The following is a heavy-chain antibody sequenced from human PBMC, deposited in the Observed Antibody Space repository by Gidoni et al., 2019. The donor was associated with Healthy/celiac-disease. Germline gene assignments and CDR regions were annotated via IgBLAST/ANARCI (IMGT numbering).Heavy chain of an antibody. CDR3: TTTIQFSRRQKLGVAFDI. CDR2: IKSKTDGGTT. V-gene: IGHV3-15*01. Sequence: EVQLVESGGGLVKPGGSLRLSCAASGFTFRNAWMSWVRQAPGKGLEWVGRIKSKTDGGTTDYAAPVKGRFTISRDDSKNTLYLQMNSLKTEDTAVYYCTTTIQFSRRQKLGVAFDIWGQGTMVTVSS. CDR1: GFTFRNAW. J-gene: IGHJ3*02. D-gene: IGHD3-16*01.